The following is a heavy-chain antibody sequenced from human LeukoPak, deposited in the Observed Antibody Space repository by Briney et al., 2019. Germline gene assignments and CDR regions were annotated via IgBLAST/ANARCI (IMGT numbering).Heavy chain of an antibody. CDR1: GFTFSSYW. CDR3: ARDSSSWIYYYYYYMDL. V-gene: IGHV3-7*01. CDR2: IKQDGSEK. J-gene: IGHJ6*03. Sequence: GGSLRLSCAASGFTFSSYWMSWVRQAPGKGLEWVANIKQDGSEKYYVDSVKGRFTISRDNAKNSLYLQMNSLRAEDTAVYYCARDSSSWIYYYYYYMDLWGEGTTDRVSS. D-gene: IGHD6-13*01.